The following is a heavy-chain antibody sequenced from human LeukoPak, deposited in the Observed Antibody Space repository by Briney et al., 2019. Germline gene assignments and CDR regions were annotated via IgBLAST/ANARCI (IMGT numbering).Heavy chain of an antibody. CDR1: GYTFTGYY. J-gene: IGHJ4*02. CDR2: INPNSGGT. CDR3: ARDLIVGATFSPTADY. D-gene: IGHD1-26*01. V-gene: IGHV1-2*02. Sequence: GASVKVSCKASGYTFTGYYMHWVRQAPGQGLEWMGWINPNSGGTNYAQKFQGRVTMTRDTSISTAYMELSRLRSDDTAVYYCARDLIVGATFSPTADYWGQGTLVTVSS.